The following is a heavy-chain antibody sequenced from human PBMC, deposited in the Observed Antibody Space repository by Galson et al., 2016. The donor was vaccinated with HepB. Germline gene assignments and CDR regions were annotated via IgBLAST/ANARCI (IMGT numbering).Heavy chain of an antibody. V-gene: IGHV3-33*06. J-gene: IGHJ4*02. D-gene: IGHD3-22*01. CDR2: IWFDGSNK. CDR3: AKDHSSAYDTSGYYPYYFDS. Sequence: MHWVRQAPGMGLEWVAVIWFDGSNKYYADSVKGRFTISRDNSKNTLSLQMNNLRVEDTAVYFCAKDHSSAYDTSGYYPYYFDSWGQGALVTVSS.